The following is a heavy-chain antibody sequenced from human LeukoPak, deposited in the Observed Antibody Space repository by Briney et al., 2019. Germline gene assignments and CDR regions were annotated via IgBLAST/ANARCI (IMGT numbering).Heavy chain of an antibody. Sequence: PSETLSLTCTVSGGSISSGDYYWSWIRQHPGKGLEWIGYIYYSGSTNYNPSLKSRVTISVDTSKNQFSLKLSSVTAADTAVYYCARLYTTFRAFDIWGQGTMVTVSS. CDR3: ARLYTTFRAFDI. V-gene: IGHV4-31*03. CDR2: IYYSGST. J-gene: IGHJ3*02. D-gene: IGHD2-2*02. CDR1: GGSISSGDYY.